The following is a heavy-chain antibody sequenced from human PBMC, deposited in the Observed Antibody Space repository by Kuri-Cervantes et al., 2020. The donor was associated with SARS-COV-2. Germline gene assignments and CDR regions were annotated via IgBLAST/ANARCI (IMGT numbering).Heavy chain of an antibody. CDR3: ARGQNPVFLEWLSQPHNYYYYGMDV. V-gene: IGHV3-21*01. J-gene: IGHJ6*02. Sequence: GESLKISCAASGLTFSSYSMNWARQAPGKGLEWVSSISSSSSYIYYADSVTGRFTISRDNAKNSLYLQMNSLRAEDTAVYYCARGQNPVFLEWLSQPHNYYYYGMDVWGQGTTVTVSS. D-gene: IGHD3-3*01. CDR1: GLTFSSYS. CDR2: ISSSSSYI.